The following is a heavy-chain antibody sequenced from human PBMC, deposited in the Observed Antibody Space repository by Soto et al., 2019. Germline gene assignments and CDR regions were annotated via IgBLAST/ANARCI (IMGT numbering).Heavy chain of an antibody. CDR1: GGSFSGYY. CDR2: INHSGST. Sequence: SETLSLTCAVYGGSFSGYYLSWSRQPPGKGLEWIGEINHSGSTNYNPSLKSRVTISVDTSKNQFSLKLSSVTAADTAVYYCARDPSGSYRFDYWGQGTLVTVS. J-gene: IGHJ4*02. D-gene: IGHD1-26*01. CDR3: ARDPSGSYRFDY. V-gene: IGHV4-34*01.